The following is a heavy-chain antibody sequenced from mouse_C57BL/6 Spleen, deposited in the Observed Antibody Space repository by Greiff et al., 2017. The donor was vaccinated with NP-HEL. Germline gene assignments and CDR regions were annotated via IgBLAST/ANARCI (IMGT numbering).Heavy chain of an antibody. J-gene: IGHJ2*01. CDR1: GYSITSGYY. V-gene: IGHV3-6*01. Sequence: EVQLQESGPGLVKPSQSLSLTCSVTGYSITSGYYWNWIRQFPGNKLEWMGYISYDGSNNYNPSLKNRISITRDTSKNQFFLKLNSVTTEDTATYYCARDYGSSPPDYWGQGTTLTVSS. CDR3: ARDYGSSPPDY. D-gene: IGHD1-1*01. CDR2: ISYDGSN.